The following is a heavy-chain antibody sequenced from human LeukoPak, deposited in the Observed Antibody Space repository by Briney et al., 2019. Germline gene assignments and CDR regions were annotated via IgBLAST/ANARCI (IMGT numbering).Heavy chain of an antibody. V-gene: IGHV4-4*09. CDR3: ARHGRGVAYYNLDY. CDR1: GGSISSYY. CDR2: IYTSGST. J-gene: IGHJ4*02. Sequence: SETLSLTCTVSGGSISSYYWSWIRQPPGKGLEWIGYIYTSGSTNYNPSPKSRVTISVNTSKNQFSLKLSSVTAADTAVYYCARHGRGVAYYNLDYWGQGTLVTVSS. D-gene: IGHD3-10*01.